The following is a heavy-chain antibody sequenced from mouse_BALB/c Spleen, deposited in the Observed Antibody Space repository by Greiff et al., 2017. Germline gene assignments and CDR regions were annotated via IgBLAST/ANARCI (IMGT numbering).Heavy chain of an antibody. CDR3: TKDSLDY. V-gene: IGHV5-6-4*01. CDR2: ISSGSSYT. Sequence: EVQLVESGGGLVKPGGSLKLSCAASGFTFSSYTMSWVRQTPEKRLEWVATISSGSSYTYYPDSVKGRFTISRDNAKNTLYLQMSSLKSEDTAMYYCTKDSLDYWGQGTTLTVSS. CDR1: GFTFSSYT. J-gene: IGHJ2*01.